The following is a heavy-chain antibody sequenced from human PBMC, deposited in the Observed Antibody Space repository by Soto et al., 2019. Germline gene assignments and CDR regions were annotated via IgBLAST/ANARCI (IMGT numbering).Heavy chain of an antibody. V-gene: IGHV3-21*01. CDR1: GFTFSSYS. D-gene: IGHD2-2*01. CDR3: ARVPPPLYYYYYYGMDV. J-gene: IGHJ6*02. CDR2: ISSSSSYI. Sequence: GGSLRLSCAASGFTFSSYSMNWVRQAPGKGLEWVSSISSSSSYIYYADSVKGRFTISRDNAKNSLYLQMNSLRAEDTAVYYCARVPPPLYYYYYYGMDVWGQGTTVTVSS.